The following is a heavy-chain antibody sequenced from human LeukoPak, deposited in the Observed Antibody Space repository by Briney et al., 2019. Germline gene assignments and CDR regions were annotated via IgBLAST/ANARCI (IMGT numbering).Heavy chain of an antibody. J-gene: IGHJ4*02. CDR2: ISGTGAYI. V-gene: IGHV3-21*01. CDR3: ARGGSRVASDY. Sequence: GGSLRLSCAASEFTFSSYSMTWVRQAPGKGLEWVSSISGTGAYIYYADSVKGRFTTSRDNAKNSLYLQMNSLRAEDTAVYYWARGGSRVASDYWGEGTLVTVSS. CDR1: EFTFSSYS. D-gene: IGHD6-13*01.